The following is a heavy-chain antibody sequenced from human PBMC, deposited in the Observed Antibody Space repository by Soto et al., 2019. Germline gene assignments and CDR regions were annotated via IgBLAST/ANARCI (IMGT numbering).Heavy chain of an antibody. CDR1: GVSFSGYY. Sequence: SETLSLTCAVSGVSFSGYYWSWIRQPPGKGLEWIWEINHSGSTNYNPSLKSRGTISVDTSKNQFSLKLSSVTAADTAVYYCLRGSAYSGGGCYSYFDYWGQGTLVTVSS. D-gene: IGHD2-21*01. J-gene: IGHJ4*02. CDR2: INHSGST. V-gene: IGHV4-34*01. CDR3: LRGSAYSGGGCYSYFDY.